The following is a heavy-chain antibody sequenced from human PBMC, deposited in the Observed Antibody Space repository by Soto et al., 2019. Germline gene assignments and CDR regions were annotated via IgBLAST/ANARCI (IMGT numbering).Heavy chain of an antibody. D-gene: IGHD3-3*01. CDR3: ARESGYPESTGKSGMDV. CDR2: FIPIFGTA. V-gene: IGHV1-69*12. Sequence: QVQLVQSGAEVKKPRSSVKVSCKASGGTFSSYAISWVRQAPGQGLEWMGGFIPIFGTANYAQKFQGRVTITATEFTSTVYMQLSSLKAEDTAGYYCARESGYPESTGKSGMDVWGQGTTVTVSS. CDR1: GGTFSSYA. J-gene: IGHJ6*02.